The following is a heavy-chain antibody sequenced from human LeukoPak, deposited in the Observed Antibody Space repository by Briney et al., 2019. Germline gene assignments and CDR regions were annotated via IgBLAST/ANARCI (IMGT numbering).Heavy chain of an antibody. D-gene: IGHD3-3*01. CDR3: ARDHYDFSAFDI. CDR2: IYYSGST. CDR1: GGSISSYY. J-gene: IGHJ3*02. V-gene: IGHV4-59*01. Sequence: SETLSLTCTVSGGSISSYYWSWIRQPPGKGLEWIGYIYYSGSTNYNPSLKSRVTISVDTSKNQFSLKLSSVTAADTAVYYCARDHYDFSAFDIWGQGTMVTVSS.